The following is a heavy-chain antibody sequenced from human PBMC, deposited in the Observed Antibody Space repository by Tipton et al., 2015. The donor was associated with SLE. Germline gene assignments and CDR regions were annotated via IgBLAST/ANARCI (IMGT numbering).Heavy chain of an antibody. V-gene: IGHV3-30*04. Sequence: QLVQSGGGVVQPGRSLRLSCAASGFTSSNYAIHWVRQAPGKGLEWVAVISYDGSNKYYADSVKGRFTISRDNAKNTLYLQMNSLRAEDTAVYYCASGIAVAPDYWGQGTLVTVSS. CDR2: ISYDGSNK. CDR1: GFTSSNYA. D-gene: IGHD6-19*01. CDR3: ASGIAVAPDY. J-gene: IGHJ4*02.